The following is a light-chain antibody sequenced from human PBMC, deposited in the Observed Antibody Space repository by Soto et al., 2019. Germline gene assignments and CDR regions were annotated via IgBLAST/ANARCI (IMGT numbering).Light chain of an antibody. J-gene: IGKJ1*01. CDR1: QSISTW. V-gene: IGKV1-5*01. CDR3: HQYNSYSGT. Sequence: DIQVTQSPSTLSASVGDRVTITCRASQSISTWLAWYQQKTGKAPKLLIYDASSLQSGVPSRFSGSGFGTEFTLSIRSLPPDDFATYYFHQYNSYSGTFGQGTKVEVK. CDR2: DAS.